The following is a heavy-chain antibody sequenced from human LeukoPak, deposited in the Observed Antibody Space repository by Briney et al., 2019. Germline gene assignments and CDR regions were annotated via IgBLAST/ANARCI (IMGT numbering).Heavy chain of an antibody. J-gene: IGHJ4*02. Sequence: GGSLRLSCAASGFSFSTCAMNWVRQAPGEGLEWASTMCVGGDGALYTDSVKGRFTISRDNSKNTLFLQMHTLRAEDTAVYYCAKRTRGYSYGTLDYWGQGTLVTVSS. CDR2: MCVGGDGA. CDR1: GFSFSTCA. D-gene: IGHD5-18*01. CDR3: AKRTRGYSYGTLDY. V-gene: IGHV3-23*01.